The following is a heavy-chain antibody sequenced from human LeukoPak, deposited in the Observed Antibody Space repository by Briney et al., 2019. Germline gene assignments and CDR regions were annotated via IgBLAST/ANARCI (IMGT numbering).Heavy chain of an antibody. CDR3: ARQGRDGYNYDFDY. Sequence: PSETLSLTCSVSGASVKSDYWSWIWQSPGKGLEWIANVYYSGSTNYNPSLESRVTISVDTSKNQFSLKLSSVTAADTAVYYCARQGRDGYNYDFDYWGQGTLVTVSS. CDR1: GASVKSDY. J-gene: IGHJ4*02. D-gene: IGHD5-24*01. CDR2: VYYSGST. V-gene: IGHV4-59*08.